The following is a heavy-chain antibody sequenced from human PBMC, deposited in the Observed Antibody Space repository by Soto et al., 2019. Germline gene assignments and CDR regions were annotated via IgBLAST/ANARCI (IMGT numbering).Heavy chain of an antibody. CDR3: AREVRGIAVAGMDWFDP. V-gene: IGHV1-3*01. CDR2: INAGNGNT. D-gene: IGHD6-19*01. Sequence: ASVKVSCKASGYTFTSYAMHWVRQAPGQRLEWMGWINAGNGNTKYSQKFQGRVTITRDTSASTAYMELSSLRSEDTAVYYCAREVRGIAVAGMDWFDPWGQGTLVTVYS. CDR1: GYTFTSYA. J-gene: IGHJ5*02.